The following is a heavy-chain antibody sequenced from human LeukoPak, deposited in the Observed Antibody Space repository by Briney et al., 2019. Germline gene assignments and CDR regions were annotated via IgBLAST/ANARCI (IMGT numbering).Heavy chain of an antibody. J-gene: IGHJ4*02. V-gene: IGHV4-59*01. D-gene: IGHD2-21*02. CDR3: ARLPMAVTPHVDY. CDR1: GGSISNYY. Sequence: MPSETLSLTCTVSGGSISNYYWSWIRQPPGKGLEWIGYIYYSGSTNYNPSLKSRVTISLGMSKNQFSLKLSSVTAADTAVYYCARLPMAVTPHVDYWGQGTLVTVSS. CDR2: IYYSGST.